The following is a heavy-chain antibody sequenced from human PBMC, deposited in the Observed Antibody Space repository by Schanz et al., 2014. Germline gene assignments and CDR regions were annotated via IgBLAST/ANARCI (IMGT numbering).Heavy chain of an antibody. D-gene: IGHD6-13*01. J-gene: IGHJ4*02. CDR1: GGSISSGGYT. Sequence: QVQLQESGPGLVKPSQTLSLTCAVSGGSISSGGYTWSWIRQPPGKGLEWIGYIYYSGSTYYNPSLKRRVTISVDTSKTQFSLMLGSVTAADTAVYYCARAAGPVDYWGQGTLVTVSS. CDR3: ARAAGPVDY. CDR2: IYYSGST. V-gene: IGHV4-30-4*07.